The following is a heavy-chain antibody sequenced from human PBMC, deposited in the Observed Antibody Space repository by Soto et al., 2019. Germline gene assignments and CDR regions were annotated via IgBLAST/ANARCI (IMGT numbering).Heavy chain of an antibody. J-gene: IGHJ4*02. Sequence: QIQLVQSGAEVKKTGASVTISCKSSGPTFTSYHMHWVRQAPGQGLEWMGLINPSGGSTSYAQKFQGRLTLTRDPSTRTVYMDLSRLRSEDTAVYYCARSLEYLGQGTLVSVSS. V-gene: IGHV1-46*01. CDR3: ARSLEY. CDR1: GPTFTSYH. CDR2: INPSGGST. D-gene: IGHD1-1*01.